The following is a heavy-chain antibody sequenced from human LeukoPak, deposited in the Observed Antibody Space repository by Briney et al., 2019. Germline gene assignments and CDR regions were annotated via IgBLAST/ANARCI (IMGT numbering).Heavy chain of an antibody. CDR2: IIPILGIA. J-gene: IGHJ4*02. D-gene: IGHD3-10*01. CDR3: ARIPSNNYYGSGSYYDY. CDR1: GGTFSSYA. Sequence: SVKVSCKASGGTFSSYAISWVRQAPGQGLEWMGRIIPILGIANYAQKFQGRVTITADKSTSTAYMELSSLRSEDTAVYYCARIPSNNYYGSGSYYDYWGQGTLVTVSS. V-gene: IGHV1-69*04.